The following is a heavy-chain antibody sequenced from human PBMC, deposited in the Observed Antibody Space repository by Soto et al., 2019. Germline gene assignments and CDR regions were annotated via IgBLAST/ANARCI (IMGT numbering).Heavy chain of an antibody. CDR1: GDSISSYY. CDR3: ARAPDPLYTSSWYYFDY. CDR2: IYDSGST. J-gene: IGHJ4*02. V-gene: IGHV4-59*01. Sequence: PSETLSLTCPVSGDSISSYYWSWLRQPPGKGLEWIGYIYDSGSTNYNPSLKSRVTISVDTSKNQFSLKLSSVTAADTAVYYCARAPDPLYTSSWYYFDYCGQGTLLTVSS. D-gene: IGHD6-13*01.